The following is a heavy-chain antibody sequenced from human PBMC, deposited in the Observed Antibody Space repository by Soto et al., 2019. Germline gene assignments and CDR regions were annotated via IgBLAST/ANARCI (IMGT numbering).Heavy chain of an antibody. CDR1: GSTFSHYG. CDR2: ITHNGGVT. Sequence: SLRLSCTVSGSTFSHYGMHWVRQAPGKGLEWVAVITHNGGVTKYVDSVRGRYTISRDNSKLYLQMDSMRGEDTAVYYCARWNDIKAGGNYGIGVWSQGPTGSASS. D-gene: IGHD1-1*01. J-gene: IGHJ6*02. CDR3: ARWNDIKAGGNYGIGV. V-gene: IGHV3-30*03.